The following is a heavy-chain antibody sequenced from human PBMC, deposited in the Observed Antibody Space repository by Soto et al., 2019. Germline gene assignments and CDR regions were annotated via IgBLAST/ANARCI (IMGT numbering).Heavy chain of an antibody. CDR2: IYYSGST. D-gene: IGHD6-13*01. Sequence: SETLSLTCTVSGGSISSYYWSWIRQPPGKGLEWIGYIYYSGSTNYNPSLKSRVTISVDTSKNQFSLKLSSVTAADTAVYYCARDKYYSSTSPNWFDPWGQGTLVTVSS. CDR1: GGSISSYY. J-gene: IGHJ5*02. V-gene: IGHV4-59*01. CDR3: ARDKYYSSTSPNWFDP.